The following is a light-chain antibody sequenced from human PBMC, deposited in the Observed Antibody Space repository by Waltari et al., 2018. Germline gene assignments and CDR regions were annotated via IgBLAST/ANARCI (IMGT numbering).Light chain of an antibody. CDR2: DVN. CDR3: CSYAGADTSVL. CDR1: ISDIGSFDF. J-gene: IGLJ2*01. V-gene: IGLV2-11*01. Sequence: QSALTQPRSVSGSPGQSVTISCTGTISDIGSFDFFSWYQPYPGQAPKLMIYDVNKRPPGVPDRFSASKSGNTASLTISGLLNEDEADYYCCSYAGADTSVLFGGGTTVTVL.